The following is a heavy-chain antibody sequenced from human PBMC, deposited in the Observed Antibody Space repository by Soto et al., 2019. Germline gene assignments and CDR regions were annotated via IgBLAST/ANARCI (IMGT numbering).Heavy chain of an antibody. CDR1: GFTFSSYG. D-gene: IGHD6-19*01. V-gene: IGHV3-33*01. Sequence: GGSLRLSCAASGFTFSSYGMHWVRQAPGKGLEWVAVIWYDGSNKYYADSVKGRFTISRDNSKNTLYLQMNSLRAEDTAVYYCARDPLAVAGTGYYFDCWGQGTLVTVSS. J-gene: IGHJ4*02. CDR2: IWYDGSNK. CDR3: ARDPLAVAGTGYYFDC.